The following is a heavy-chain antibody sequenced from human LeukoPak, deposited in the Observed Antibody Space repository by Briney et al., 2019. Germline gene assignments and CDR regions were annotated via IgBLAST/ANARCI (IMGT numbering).Heavy chain of an antibody. Sequence: PGGSLRLSCAATGFTFNNYAMSWVRQAPGKGLEWVSAINNGGGSTYYADSVKGRFTISRDNSKSTLFLQMNRMRAEDTAVYYCAKERIVFGAVDIWGQGTVVTVSS. V-gene: IGHV3-23*01. CDR3: AKERIVFGAVDI. CDR1: GFTFNNYA. CDR2: INNGGGST. D-gene: IGHD5/OR15-5a*01. J-gene: IGHJ3*02.